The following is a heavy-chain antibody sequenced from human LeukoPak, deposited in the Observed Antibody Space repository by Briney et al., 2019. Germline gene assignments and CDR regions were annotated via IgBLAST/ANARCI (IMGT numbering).Heavy chain of an antibody. D-gene: IGHD6-13*01. Sequence: SETLSLTCAVSGVSISSGGYSWSWIRQPPGKGLEWIGYIYHSGSTYYNPSLKSRVTMSVDRSKNQFSLKLSSVTAADTAVYYCASLSSSWYRWDYWGQGTLVTVSS. CDR1: GVSISSGGYS. CDR2: IYHSGST. CDR3: ASLSSSWYRWDY. V-gene: IGHV4-30-2*01. J-gene: IGHJ4*02.